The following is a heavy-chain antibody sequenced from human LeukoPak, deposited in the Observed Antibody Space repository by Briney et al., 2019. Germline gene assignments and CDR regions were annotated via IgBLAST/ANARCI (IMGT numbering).Heavy chain of an antibody. Sequence: SETLSLTCTVSGGSISSYYWSWIRQPPGKGLEWIGYVYYSGSTNYNPSLKSRVTISVDTSKNQFSLKLSSVTAADTAVYYCARRLASYYYGMDVWGQGTTVTVSS. J-gene: IGHJ6*02. V-gene: IGHV4-59*08. CDR2: VYYSGST. CDR3: ARRLASYYYGMDV. CDR1: GGSISSYY.